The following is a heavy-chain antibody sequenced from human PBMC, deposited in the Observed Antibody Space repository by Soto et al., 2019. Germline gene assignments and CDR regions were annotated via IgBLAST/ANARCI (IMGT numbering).Heavy chain of an antibody. CDR2: IYYSGST. V-gene: IGHV4-59*01. D-gene: IGHD3-9*01. Sequence: PSETLSLTCTVSGGSISSYYWSWIRQPPGKGLEWIGYIYYSGSTNYNPSLKSRVTISVDTSKNQFSLKLSSVTAADTAVYYCARVGDDDILTGYPHPAPSPYYYYMDVWGKGTTVTVSS. CDR1: GGSISSYY. CDR3: ARVGDDDILTGYPHPAPSPYYYYMDV. J-gene: IGHJ6*03.